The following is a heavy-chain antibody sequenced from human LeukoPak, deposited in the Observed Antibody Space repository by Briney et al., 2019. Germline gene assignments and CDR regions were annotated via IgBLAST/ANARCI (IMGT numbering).Heavy chain of an antibody. J-gene: IGHJ4*02. V-gene: IGHV3-23*01. CDR1: GFTFSSHA. Sequence: GGSLRLSCAVSGFTFSSHAMSWVRQAPGKGLEWVSAISGSGGSTYYADSVKGRFTISRDNSKNTLYLQMNSLRAEDTAVYYCAKDRGGYYGDKFDYWGQGTLVTVSS. D-gene: IGHD4-17*01. CDR2: ISGSGGST. CDR3: AKDRGGYYGDKFDY.